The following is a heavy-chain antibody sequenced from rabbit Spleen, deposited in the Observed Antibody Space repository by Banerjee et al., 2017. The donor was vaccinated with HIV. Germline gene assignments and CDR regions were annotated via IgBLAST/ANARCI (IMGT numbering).Heavy chain of an antibody. CDR1: GIDFTNYY. V-gene: IGHV1S45*01. J-gene: IGHJ6*01. Sequence: QEQLTETGGGLVQPGGSLTLSCKASGIDFTNYYITWVRQAPGKGLEWITCINMVTGRSVYASWAKGRFIMSRTSSTKVTLQMTSLTAADTATYFCARDLTDAIGWNFGWWGQGTLVTVS. CDR2: INMVTGRS. CDR3: ARDLTDAIGWNFGW. D-gene: IGHD4-1*01.